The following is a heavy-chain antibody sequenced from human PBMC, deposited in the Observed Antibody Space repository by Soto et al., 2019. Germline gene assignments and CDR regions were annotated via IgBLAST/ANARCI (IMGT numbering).Heavy chain of an antibody. CDR2: IWFDGSRS. V-gene: IGHV3-33*01. CDR1: GFTFSTYG. Sequence: QVRLVESGGGVVQPGRSLRLSCAASGFTFSTYGMHWVRQAPGKGLEWVAVIWFDGSRSYYVDSVKGRFTISRDNSKNTLYLQMNSVTVEDTAVYYCARILDTAGMDVWGQGTTVIVSS. D-gene: IGHD5-18*01. J-gene: IGHJ6*02. CDR3: ARILDTAGMDV.